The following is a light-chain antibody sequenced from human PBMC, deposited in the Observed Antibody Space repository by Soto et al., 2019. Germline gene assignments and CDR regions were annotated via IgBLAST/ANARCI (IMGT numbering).Light chain of an antibody. J-gene: IGKJ1*01. CDR1: QGVSSS. CDR2: GAS. V-gene: IGKV3-15*01. Sequence: EVVMTQSPATLSVSPGERATLSCRASQGVSSSLAWYQQKPGQAPRLIIYGASTRATGVPPRFSGSGSGTEFILTISSMQSEDFAVYYCQQYNNRPQTFGQGTKVDIK. CDR3: QQYNNRPQT.